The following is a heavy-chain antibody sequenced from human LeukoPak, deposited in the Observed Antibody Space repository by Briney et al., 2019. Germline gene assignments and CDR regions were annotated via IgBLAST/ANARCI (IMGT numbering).Heavy chain of an antibody. J-gene: IGHJ4*02. CDR3: ARERYFDWLLSFDY. Sequence: GESLKISCKGSGYSFTSYWISWVRQMPGKGLEWMGRIDPSDSYTNYNPSFQGHVTISADKSISTAYLQWSSLKASDTAMYYCARERYFDWLLSFDYWGQGTLVTVSS. CDR2: IDPSDSYT. V-gene: IGHV5-10-1*01. D-gene: IGHD3-9*01. CDR1: GYSFTSYW.